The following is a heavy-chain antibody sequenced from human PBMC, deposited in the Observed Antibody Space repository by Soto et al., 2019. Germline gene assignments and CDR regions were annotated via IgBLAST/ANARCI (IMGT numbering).Heavy chain of an antibody. J-gene: IGHJ4*02. CDR2: IHYSGST. D-gene: IGHD5-18*01. CDR1: GGSISSGGYY. CDR3: AREAYNYGGFDY. V-gene: IGHV4-31*03. Sequence: QVQLQESGPGLVKPSQTLSLTCTVSGGSISSGGYYWSWIRQHPGKGLEWIGYIHYSGSTYYNPSLKSRVTISVDTSKNQFSLKLSSVTAADTALYYCAREAYNYGGFDYWGQGTLVTVSS.